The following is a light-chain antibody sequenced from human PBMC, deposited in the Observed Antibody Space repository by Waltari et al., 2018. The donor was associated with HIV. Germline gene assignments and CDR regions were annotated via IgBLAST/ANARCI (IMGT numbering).Light chain of an antibody. J-gene: IGKJ4*01. CDR2: DTS. V-gene: IGKV1-33*01. Sequence: DIQMTQSPSSLSASVGDRVTIPFRASQDITTYLNWYQHKPGKAPKLLINDTSNLETGVPLRFSGSGSGTHFIFTISSLQSEDIATYYCQQYHDLPLTFGGGTKVEIK. CDR1: QDITTY. CDR3: QQYHDLPLT.